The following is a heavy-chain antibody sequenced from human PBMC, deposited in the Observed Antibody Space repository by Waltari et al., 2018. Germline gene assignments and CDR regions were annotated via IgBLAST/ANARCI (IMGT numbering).Heavy chain of an antibody. D-gene: IGHD3-10*01. Sequence: QVQLVQSGAEVKKPGASVKVSCKASGYTFTGYYMHWVRQAPGQGLEWRGWINPNSGGTNYAQKFQGRVTMTRDTAISTAYMARSRLRSDDTAVYYCARAPGGLPYNWFDPWGQGTLVTVSS. CDR3: ARAPGGLPYNWFDP. J-gene: IGHJ5*02. CDR2: INPNSGGT. V-gene: IGHV1-2*02. CDR1: GYTFTGYY.